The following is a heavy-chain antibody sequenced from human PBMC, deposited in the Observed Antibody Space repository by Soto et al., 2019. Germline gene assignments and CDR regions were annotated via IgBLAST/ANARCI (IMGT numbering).Heavy chain of an antibody. CDR2: ISAYNGNT. V-gene: IGHV1-18*01. J-gene: IGHJ6*02. CDR1: GYTFTSYG. CDR3: ARVLKDFWSGYGMDV. D-gene: IGHD3-3*01. Sequence: ASVKVSCKASGYTFTSYGISWVRQAPGQGLEWMGWISAYNGNTNYAQKLQGRVTMTTDTSTSTAYMVLRSLRSDYTAVYYCARVLKDFWSGYGMDVWGQGTTVTVSS.